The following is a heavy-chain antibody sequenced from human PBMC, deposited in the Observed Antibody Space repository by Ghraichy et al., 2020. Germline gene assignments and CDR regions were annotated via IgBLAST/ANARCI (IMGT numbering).Heavy chain of an antibody. J-gene: IGHJ4*01. D-gene: IGHD6-19*01. CDR3: ARETEYSSAWYVGKY. CDR2: ISSGSSYI. CDR1: GFTLNSYN. Sequence: GGYLRLSCAASGFTLNSYNMNWVRQAPGKGLEWVASISSGSSYIFYADSLKGRFTISKDNTKNSLYLEMNSLRAEDTAVYYCARETEYSSAWYVGKYWVHGTLVTVSS. V-gene: IGHV3-21*01.